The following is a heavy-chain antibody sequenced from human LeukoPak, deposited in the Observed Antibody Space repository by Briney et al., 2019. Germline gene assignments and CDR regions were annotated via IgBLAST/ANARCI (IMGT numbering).Heavy chain of an antibody. Sequence: GGSLRLSCIASGFTFGDYAMSWVRQAPGKGLEWEGFIRSKRFGGATEYAASVKGRFTISRDDSKSVAYLHLNSLKTEDTAVYFCTRDILSGWYYFDFWGQGALVTVSS. CDR2: IRSKRFGGAT. D-gene: IGHD6-19*01. CDR3: TRDILSGWYYFDF. V-gene: IGHV3-49*04. J-gene: IGHJ4*02. CDR1: GFTFGDYA.